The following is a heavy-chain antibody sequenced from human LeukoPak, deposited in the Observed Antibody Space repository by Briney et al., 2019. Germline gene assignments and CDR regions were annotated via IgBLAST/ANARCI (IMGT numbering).Heavy chain of an antibody. CDR2: IYYSGST. CDR1: GGSISSSSYY. CDR3: ASHVWFDP. Sequence: PSETLSLTCTVPGGSISSSSYYWGWIRQPPGKGLEWIGSIYYSGSTYYHPSLKSRVTISVDTSKNQFSLKLSSVTAADTAVYYCASHVWFDPWGQGTLVTVSS. J-gene: IGHJ5*02. V-gene: IGHV4-39*01.